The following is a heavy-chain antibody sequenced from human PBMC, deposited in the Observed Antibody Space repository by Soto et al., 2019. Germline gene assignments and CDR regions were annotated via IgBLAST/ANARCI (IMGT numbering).Heavy chain of an antibody. Sequence: QVQLVQSGAEVKKPGSSVKVSCKASGGTFSSYAISWVRQAPEQGLEWMGGIIPIFGTANYAQKFQGRVTLTADKSTSTAYMELSSLRCEDTAVYYCARGRSVTRAVAGHYYYYGMDVWGQGTTVTVSS. J-gene: IGHJ6*02. V-gene: IGHV1-69*06. D-gene: IGHD6-19*01. CDR2: IIPIFGTA. CDR1: GGTFSSYA. CDR3: ARGRSVTRAVAGHYYYYGMDV.